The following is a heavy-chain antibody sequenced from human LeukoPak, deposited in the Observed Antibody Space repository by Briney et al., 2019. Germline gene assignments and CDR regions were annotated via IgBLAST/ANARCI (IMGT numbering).Heavy chain of an antibody. CDR1: GFTFSSYG. V-gene: IGHV3-30*18. CDR3: AKEGYGDYPKGHCDY. Sequence: GGSLRLSCAASGFTFSSYGMHWVRQAPGKGLEWVAVISYHGSNKYYADSVKGRLTISRDNSKNTLYLQMNSLRAEDTAVYYCAKEGYGDYPKGHCDYWGQGTLVTVSS. D-gene: IGHD4-17*01. J-gene: IGHJ4*02. CDR2: ISYHGSNK.